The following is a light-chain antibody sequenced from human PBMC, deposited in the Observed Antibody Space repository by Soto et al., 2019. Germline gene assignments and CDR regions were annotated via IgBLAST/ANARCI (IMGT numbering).Light chain of an antibody. J-gene: IGLJ1*01. CDR1: SSDVGAFNY. CDR3: SSYATSSSIV. CDR2: EVS. V-gene: IGLV2-14*01. Sequence: QSVLTQPASVSGSPGQSITISCTGTSSDVGAFNYVSWYQQQSGNAPNLLIYEVSNRPSGVSSRFSGSKSVNTASLTISGLQAQDAADYYCSSYATSSSIVFGTGTKVTVL.